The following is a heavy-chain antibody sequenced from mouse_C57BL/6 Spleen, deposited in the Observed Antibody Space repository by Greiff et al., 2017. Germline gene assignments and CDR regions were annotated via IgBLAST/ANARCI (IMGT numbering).Heavy chain of an antibody. D-gene: IGHD1-1*01. J-gene: IGHJ1*03. CDR1: GYTFTDYY. CDR3: ARPGSLHWYFDV. CDR2: INPYNGGT. Sequence: EVQLQQSGPVLVKPGASVKMSCKASGYTFTDYYMNWVKQSHGKSLEWIGVINPYNGGTSYNQKFKGKATLTVDKSSSTAYMELNSLTSEDSAVYYCARPGSLHWYFDVWGTGTTVTVSS. V-gene: IGHV1-19*01.